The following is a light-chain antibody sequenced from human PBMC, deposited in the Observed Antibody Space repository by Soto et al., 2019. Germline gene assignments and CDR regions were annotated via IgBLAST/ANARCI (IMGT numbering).Light chain of an antibody. J-gene: IGKJ1*01. CDR2: WAS. CDR3: QQYYSTPTWT. V-gene: IGKV4-1*01. Sequence: DIVMTQSPDSLAVSLGERATINCKFSQSVLFRSNNKNYLAWYQQKPGQPPKLLIYWASTRESGVPDRFSGSGSGTDFTLTISSLQAEDVAVYYCQQYYSTPTWTFGQGTKVEIK. CDR1: QSVLFRSNNKNY.